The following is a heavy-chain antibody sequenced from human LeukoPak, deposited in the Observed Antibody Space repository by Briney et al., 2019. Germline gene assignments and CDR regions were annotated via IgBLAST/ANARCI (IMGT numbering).Heavy chain of an antibody. CDR1: GFTFSSYA. J-gene: IGHJ4*02. CDR3: AKDNSGDVLLWFGELDLYYFDY. CDR2: ISGSGGST. V-gene: IGHV3-23*01. D-gene: IGHD3-10*01. Sequence: GGSLRLSCAASGFTFSSYAMGWVRQAPGKGLEWVSAISGSGGSTYYADSVKGRFTISRDNSKNTLYLQMNSLRAEDTAVYYCAKDNSGDVLLWFGELDLYYFDYWGQGTLVTVSS.